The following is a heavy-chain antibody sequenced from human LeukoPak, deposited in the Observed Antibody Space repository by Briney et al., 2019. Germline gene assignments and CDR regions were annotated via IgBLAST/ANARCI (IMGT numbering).Heavy chain of an antibody. Sequence: SQTLSFTCTVSGGTINSGGYYWSCIRQPPGKGLEWIGYIYYNGSTYYNPSLNGRVTIAVDTSTNPFSLKLTSVTAADSDVYYCASGELNYYYSSGSCLYYGMDVWGQGTTVTVSS. CDR3: ASGELNYYYSSGSCLYYGMDV. D-gene: IGHD3-22*01. CDR2: IYYNGST. V-gene: IGHV4-30-4*01. CDR1: GGTINSGGYY. J-gene: IGHJ6*02.